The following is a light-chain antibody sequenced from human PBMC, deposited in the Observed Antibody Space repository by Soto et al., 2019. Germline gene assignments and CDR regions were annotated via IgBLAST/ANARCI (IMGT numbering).Light chain of an antibody. CDR2: KVS. V-gene: IGKV2-30*01. J-gene: IGKJ5*01. Sequence: DVVMTQCPLSLPVTLGQPASISCKSSQSLVYSDGDTYLNWFQQRPGQSPRRLIYKVSSRDAGVPDRFSGSGSGTDFTLKISRVEAEDLGVYYCMQGTHWPPITFGQGTRLEI. CDR3: MQGTHWPPIT. CDR1: QSLVYSDGDTY.